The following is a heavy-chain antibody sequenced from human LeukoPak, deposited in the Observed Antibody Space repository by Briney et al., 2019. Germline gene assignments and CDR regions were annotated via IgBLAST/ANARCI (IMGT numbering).Heavy chain of an antibody. J-gene: IGHJ3*02. D-gene: IGHD5-24*01. CDR1: GGSISSYY. CDR2: IYYSGST. Sequence: SQTLSLTCTVSGGSISSYYWSWIRQPPWKGLEWIGYIYYSGSTNNNHSLKSRVTISVDTSKNQFSLKLSSVTAADTAVYYCARTSQRWPQYDSFDIWGQGTMVTVSS. V-gene: IGHV4-59*08. CDR3: ARTSQRWPQYDSFDI.